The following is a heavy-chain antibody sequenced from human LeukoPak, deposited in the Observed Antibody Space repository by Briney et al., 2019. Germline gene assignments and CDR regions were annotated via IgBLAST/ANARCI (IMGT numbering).Heavy chain of an antibody. V-gene: IGHV4-34*01. CDR2: INHSGST. Sequence: SETLSLTCAVYGGSFSGYYWSWIRQPPGKGLEWIGEINHSGSTIYNPSLKSRVTISVDTSKNQFSLKLSSVTAADTAVYYCARSEPTYYYDSSGYTAFDIWGQGTMVTVSS. CDR1: GGSFSGYY. D-gene: IGHD3-22*01. J-gene: IGHJ3*02. CDR3: ARSEPTYYYDSSGYTAFDI.